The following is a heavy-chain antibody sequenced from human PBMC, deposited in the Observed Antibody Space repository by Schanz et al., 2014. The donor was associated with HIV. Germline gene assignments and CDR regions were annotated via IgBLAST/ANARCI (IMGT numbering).Heavy chain of an antibody. CDR1: GFTFSSSG. CDR3: AKEATVVTLAFDI. D-gene: IGHD4-17*01. Sequence: QVQLVESGGGVVQPGRSLRLSCAASGFTFSSSGMHWVRQAPGKGLEWVAVISYDGSNKYYADSVKGRFTISRDNSKNTLYLQMNSLRAEDTAVYYCAKEATVVTLAFDIWGQGTMVTVSS. CDR2: ISYDGSNK. V-gene: IGHV3-30*18. J-gene: IGHJ3*02.